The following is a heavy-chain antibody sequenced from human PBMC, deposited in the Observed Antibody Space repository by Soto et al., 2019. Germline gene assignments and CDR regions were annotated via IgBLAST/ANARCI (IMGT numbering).Heavy chain of an antibody. J-gene: IGHJ3*02. Sequence: PGGSLRLSCVASGFPFSSYAMSWVRQTPGKGLEWVSGISGSGGRTYYADSVKGLFTISRDNSNNTLSLQMHIMRVEDTAVYFCAKGGYYSLFDIWGPGTVVTVSS. CDR1: GFPFSSYA. CDR3: AKGGYYSLFDI. V-gene: IGHV3-23*01. CDR2: ISGSGGRT. D-gene: IGHD3-16*01.